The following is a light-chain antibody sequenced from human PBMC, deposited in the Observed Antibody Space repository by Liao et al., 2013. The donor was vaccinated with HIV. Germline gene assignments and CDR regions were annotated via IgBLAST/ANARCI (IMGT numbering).Light chain of an antibody. CDR3: QAWDSNSWV. CDR2: QHS. V-gene: IGLV3-1*01. CDR1: YLGDKF. J-gene: IGLJ3*02. Sequence: SFELTQPPSVSVSPGQTASITCSGDYLGDKFAYWYQQKPGQSPVLVIYQHSKRPSGIPERFSGSNSGNTATLTISGTQTMDEADYYCQAWDSNSWVFGGGTELTVL.